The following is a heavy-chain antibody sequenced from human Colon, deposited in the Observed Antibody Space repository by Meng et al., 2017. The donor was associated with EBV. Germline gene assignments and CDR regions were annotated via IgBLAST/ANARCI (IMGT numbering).Heavy chain of an antibody. V-gene: IGHV1-18*01. CDR1: DYTFTGYG. D-gene: IGHD3-10*01. J-gene: IGHJ4*02. CDR2: LGAHDGDT. CDR3: ARGTPGRSYSDY. Sequence: QVQPVQSGPGVKKPGASVKVSCKASDYTFTGYGVSWVRQAPGQGLEWMAWLGAHDGDTSHAPKFRGRVTVSADRPTATAYMELRSLRSDDTAVYYCARGTPGRSYSDYWGQGTLVTVSS.